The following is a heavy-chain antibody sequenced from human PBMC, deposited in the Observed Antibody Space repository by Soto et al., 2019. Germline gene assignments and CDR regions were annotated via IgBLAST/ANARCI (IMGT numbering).Heavy chain of an antibody. J-gene: IGHJ6*02. V-gene: IGHV3-30*18. CDR2: ISYDGSNK. D-gene: IGHD3-22*01. CDR1: GFTFSSYG. CDR3: AKELSFDDSSGYYTDYYYGMGV. Sequence: PGGCLRRSCAAAGFTFSSYGMHWDCQAPCQGLEWVAVISYDGSNKYYADSVKGRFTISRDNSKNTLYMQMNSQRAEDTAVSYCAKELSFDDSSGYYTDYYYGMGVWGQESTVTASS.